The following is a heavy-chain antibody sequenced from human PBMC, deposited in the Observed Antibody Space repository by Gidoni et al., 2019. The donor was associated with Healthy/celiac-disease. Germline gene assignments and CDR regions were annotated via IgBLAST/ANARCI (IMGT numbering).Heavy chain of an antibody. J-gene: IGHJ4*02. D-gene: IGHD6-13*01. Sequence: QVQLQESGPGLVKPSETLSLTCTVSGGSISSYYWSWIRQPPGKGLEWIGYIYYSGSTNYNPSLKSRVTISVDTSKNQFSLKLSSVTAADTAVYYCAREGQQLAVGYFDYWGQGTLVTVSS. CDR3: AREGQQLAVGYFDY. V-gene: IGHV4-59*01. CDR1: GGSISSYY. CDR2: IYYSGST.